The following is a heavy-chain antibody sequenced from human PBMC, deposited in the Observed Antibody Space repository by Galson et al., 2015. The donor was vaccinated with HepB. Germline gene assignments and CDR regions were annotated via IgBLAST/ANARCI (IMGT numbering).Heavy chain of an antibody. Sequence: SLRLSCAASGFTFSRFGMSWVRQAPGKGLEWVSGISGSGGSTYYADSVKGRFTISRDNSKNTLYLQMNSLRVEDTAVYYCASAYRGGSTYPFDYWGQGTRVTVSS. CDR1: GFTFSRFG. CDR2: ISGSGGST. V-gene: IGHV3-23*01. CDR3: ASAYRGGSTYPFDY. J-gene: IGHJ4*02. D-gene: IGHD6-6*01.